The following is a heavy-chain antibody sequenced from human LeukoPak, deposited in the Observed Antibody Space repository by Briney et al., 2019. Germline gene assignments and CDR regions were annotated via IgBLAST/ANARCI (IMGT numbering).Heavy chain of an antibody. CDR1: GFTFSSYS. J-gene: IGHJ4*02. CDR3: ARDRGYSGHERIDY. Sequence: GGSLRLSCAASGFTFSSYSMNWVRQAPGKGLEWVSSISSSSSYIYYADSVKGRFTISRDNAKNSLYLQMNSLRAEDTAVYYCARDRGYSGHERIDYWGQGTLVTVSS. D-gene: IGHD5-12*01. CDR2: ISSSSSYI. V-gene: IGHV3-21*01.